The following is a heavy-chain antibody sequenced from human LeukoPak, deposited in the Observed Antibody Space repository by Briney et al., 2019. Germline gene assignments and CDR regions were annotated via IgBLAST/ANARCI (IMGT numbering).Heavy chain of an antibody. CDR2: ICPDGTVT. CDR1: GFTFSTYC. J-gene: IGHJ4*02. Sequence: GGSLRLSCAASGFTFSTYCMHWVRQAPGKGPMWVSRICPDGTVTNYADSVKARFIISRDNARNTVYLQMNSLRVEDTAVYYCVRDFRSSDYWGQGTLVTVSS. CDR3: VRDFRSSDY. V-gene: IGHV3-74*01.